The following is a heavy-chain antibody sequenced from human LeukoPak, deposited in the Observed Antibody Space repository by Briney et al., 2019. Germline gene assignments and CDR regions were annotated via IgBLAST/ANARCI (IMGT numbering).Heavy chain of an antibody. CDR1: GFTFSNAW. CDR2: IKSKTDGWTT. CDR3: TTGAVRYFDWLFEPPYYFDY. J-gene: IGHJ4*02. V-gene: IGHV3-15*01. Sequence: GGSLRLSCAASGFTFSNAWMSWVRQAPGKGLEWVGRIKSKTDGWTTDYAAPVKGRFTISRDDSKNTLYLEMNSLKTEDTAVYYCTTGAVRYFDWLFEPPYYFDYWGQGTLVTVS. D-gene: IGHD3-9*01.